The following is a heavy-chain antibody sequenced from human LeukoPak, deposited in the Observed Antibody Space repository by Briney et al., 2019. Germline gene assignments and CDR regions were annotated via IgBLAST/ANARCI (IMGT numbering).Heavy chain of an antibody. CDR1: GGSVSSGGYY. V-gene: IGHV4-61*08. CDR2: IYYSGST. Sequence: SETLSLTCTVSGGSVSSGGYYWSWIRQSPGKGLEWIGRIYYSGSTNYNPSLQSRVTISVDTSKNQFSLKLSSVTAADTAVCFCATVGGSGWFDYWGQGTLVTVSS. D-gene: IGHD6-19*01. J-gene: IGHJ4*02. CDR3: ATVGGSGWFDY.